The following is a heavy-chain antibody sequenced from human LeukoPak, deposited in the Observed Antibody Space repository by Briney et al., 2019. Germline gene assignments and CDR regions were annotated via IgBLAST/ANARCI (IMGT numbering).Heavy chain of an antibody. CDR3: ARDRDWFDP. V-gene: IGHV4-4*07. CDR2: IYTSGST. J-gene: IGHJ5*02. Sequence: SETLSLTCSVSGDSITGYYWSWIRQPAGKGLEWIGRIYTSGSTNYNPSLKSRVTISVDTSKNQFSLKLSSVTAADTAVYYCARDRDWFDPWGQGTLVTVSS. CDR1: GDSITGYY.